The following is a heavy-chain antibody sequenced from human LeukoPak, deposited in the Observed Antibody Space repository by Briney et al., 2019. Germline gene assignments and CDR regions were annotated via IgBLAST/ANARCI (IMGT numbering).Heavy chain of an antibody. CDR2: ISAYNGNT. J-gene: IGHJ5*02. Sequence: ASVKVSCKASGYTFTSYGISWVRQAPGQGLEWMGWISAYNGNTNYAQKLQGRVTMTTDTSTSTAYMELRSLRSDDTAVYYCASSGDTTYPYWFDPWGQGTLVTVSS. V-gene: IGHV1-18*01. CDR1: GYTFTSYG. CDR3: ASSGDTTYPYWFDP. D-gene: IGHD2-15*01.